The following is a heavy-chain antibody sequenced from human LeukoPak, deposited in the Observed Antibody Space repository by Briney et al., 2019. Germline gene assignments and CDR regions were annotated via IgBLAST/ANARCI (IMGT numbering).Heavy chain of an antibody. CDR2: IYTSGST. CDR3: ARDRILLWFGELSYDPYYFDY. V-gene: IGHV4-4*07. Sequence: SETLSLTCTVSGGSISSYYWSRIRQPAGKGLEWIGRIYTSGSTNYNPSLKSRVTMSVDTSKNQFSLKLSSVTAADTAVYYCARDRILLWFGELSYDPYYFDYWGQGTLVTVSS. D-gene: IGHD3-10*01. J-gene: IGHJ4*02. CDR1: GGSISSYY.